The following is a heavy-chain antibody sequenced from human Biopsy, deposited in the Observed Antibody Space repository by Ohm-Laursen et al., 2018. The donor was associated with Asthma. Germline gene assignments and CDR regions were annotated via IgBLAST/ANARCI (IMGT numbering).Heavy chain of an antibody. V-gene: IGHV1-69*06. J-gene: IGHJ6*02. CDR2: ISPVFGST. Sequence: SSVKVSCKASGGTFGNYAISWVRQAPGLGLERMGGISPVFGSTNIEQKFQGRVTISADIFTKTAYLEGSSLSSEDTAVYYCASPSSSREILYYYYNMDIWGQGTTVTV. CDR1: GGTFGNYA. D-gene: IGHD6-13*01. CDR3: ASPSSSREILYYYYNMDI.